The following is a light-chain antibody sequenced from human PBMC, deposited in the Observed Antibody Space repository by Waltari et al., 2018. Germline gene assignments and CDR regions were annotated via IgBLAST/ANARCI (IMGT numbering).Light chain of an antibody. CDR3: CSYTRMNTWI. J-gene: IGLJ2*01. V-gene: IGLV2-14*01. CDR2: DVN. CDR1: SADIGGYDY. Sequence: QSALTQPASVSGSPGPSITISCTGSSADIGGYDYASWYQQYPGKAPKLILYDVNDRPSGVSGRFSGSKSANTASLAISGLQPEDEAYYFCCSYTRMNTWIFGGGTYLTVL.